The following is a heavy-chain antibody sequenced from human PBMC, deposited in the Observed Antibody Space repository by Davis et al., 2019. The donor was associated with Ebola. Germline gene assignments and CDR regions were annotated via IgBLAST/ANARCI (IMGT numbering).Heavy chain of an antibody. V-gene: IGHV3-21*01. CDR1: GFTFSTYS. CDR2: ISSDSDYI. Sequence: GGSLRLSCAASGFTFSTYSMSWVRQAPGKGLEWVSSISSDSDYIYYADSAKGRFTISRDNAKNSLYLQMNSLRAEDTAVYYCARENSIEMAKIHTYRGFDYWGQGTLVTVSS. J-gene: IGHJ4*02. D-gene: IGHD5-24*01. CDR3: ARENSIEMAKIHTYRGFDY.